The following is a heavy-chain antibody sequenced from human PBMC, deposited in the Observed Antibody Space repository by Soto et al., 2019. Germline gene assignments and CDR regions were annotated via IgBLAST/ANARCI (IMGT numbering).Heavy chain of an antibody. CDR2: ISYTGST. CDR1: GGSISSSSY. D-gene: IGHD1-26*01. CDR3: VRITINSQYGAGYFEY. J-gene: IGHJ4*02. V-gene: IGHV4-39*01. Sequence: SETLSLTCTVSGGSISSSSYWGWIRQPPGTGLEWIGSISYTGSTYYNPSLKSRVTVSVDTSKNQFSLKLSSVTAADTAVYYCVRITINSQYGAGYFEYWGQGTLVTVSS.